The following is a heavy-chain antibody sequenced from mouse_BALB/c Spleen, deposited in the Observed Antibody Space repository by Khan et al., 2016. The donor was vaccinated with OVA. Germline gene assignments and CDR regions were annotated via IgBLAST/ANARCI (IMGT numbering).Heavy chain of an antibody. J-gene: IGHJ2*01. V-gene: IGHV3-2*02. D-gene: IGHD4-1*01. CDR1: GYSITSYYA. Sequence: EVKLEESGPGLVKPSQSLSLTCTVTGYSITSYYAWNLIRQFPGNQLEWMGFISYSGNTKYNPSLKSRISVTRDTSKNQFFLQLNSVTTEDTATYYCARMSGGDFDFWGQGTTLTVSS. CDR3: ARMSGGDFDF. CDR2: ISYSGNT.